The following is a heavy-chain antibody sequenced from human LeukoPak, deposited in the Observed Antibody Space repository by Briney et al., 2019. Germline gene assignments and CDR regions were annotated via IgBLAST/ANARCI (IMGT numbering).Heavy chain of an antibody. CDR1: GFTFSSYA. CDR2: ISGSGGST. D-gene: IGHD4-17*01. V-gene: IGHV3-23*01. J-gene: IGHJ4*02. CDR3: GKGEGTVTTPTYYFDY. Sequence: GGSLRLSCAASGFTFSSYAVSWVRQAPGKGLEWVSAISGSGGSTYYADSVKGRFTISRDNSKNTLYLQMNSLRAEDTAVYYCGKGEGTVTTPTYYFDYWGQGTLVTVSS.